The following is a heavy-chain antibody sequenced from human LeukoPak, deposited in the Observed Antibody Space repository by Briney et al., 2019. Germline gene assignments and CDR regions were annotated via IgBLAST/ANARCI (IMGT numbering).Heavy chain of an antibody. CDR1: GFTFSSYE. V-gene: IGHV3-48*03. Sequence: QSGGSLRLSCAASGFTFSSYEMNWVRQAPGKGLEWVSYISSIGSTIYYADSVKGRFTISRDNAKNSLYLQMNSLRAEDTAVYYCAAGIAAAGTTSDPYWGQGTLVTVSS. J-gene: IGHJ4*02. D-gene: IGHD6-13*01. CDR3: AAGIAAAGTTSDPY. CDR2: ISSIGSTI.